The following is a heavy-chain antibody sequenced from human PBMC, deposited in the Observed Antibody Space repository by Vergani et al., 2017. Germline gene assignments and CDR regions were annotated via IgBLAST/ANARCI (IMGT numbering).Heavy chain of an antibody. CDR3: ARDSPSEMGYCSGGSCPIYWYFDL. D-gene: IGHD2-15*01. Sequence: EVQLVESGGGLVQPGGSLRLSCAASGFTFSSYSMNWVRQAPGKGLEWVSYISSSSSTIYYADSVKGRFTISRDNAKNSLYLQMNSLRDEDTAVYYCARDSPSEMGYCSGGSCPIYWYFDLWGRGTLVTVSS. J-gene: IGHJ2*01. V-gene: IGHV3-48*02. CDR2: ISSSSSTI. CDR1: GFTFSSYS.